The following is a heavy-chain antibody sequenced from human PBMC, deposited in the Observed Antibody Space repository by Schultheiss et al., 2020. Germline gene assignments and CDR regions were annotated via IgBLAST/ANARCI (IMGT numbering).Heavy chain of an antibody. D-gene: IGHD6-19*01. Sequence: GESLKISCKGSGYTFSNYWIAWVRQMPGKGLEWMGIIYPDDSDTRYSPSFQGQVTISADKSISTAYLQWNSLKASDTAIYYCARHVAVAAYNWFDPWGQGTLVTVSS. CDR2: IYPDDSDT. CDR3: ARHVAVAAYNWFDP. J-gene: IGHJ5*02. CDR1: GYTFSNYW. V-gene: IGHV5-51*01.